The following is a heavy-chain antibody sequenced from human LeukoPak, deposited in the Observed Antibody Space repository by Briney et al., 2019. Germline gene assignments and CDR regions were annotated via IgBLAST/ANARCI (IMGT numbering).Heavy chain of an antibody. CDR2: VYYSGST. V-gene: IGHV4-59*01. J-gene: IGHJ3*02. Sequence: SETLSLTCTVSGGSFSSYYWSWIRQPPGKGLEWIGYVYYSGSTNYNPSLKSRVTISVDTSKNQFSLKLSSVTAADTAVYYCARVGRLYDAFDIWGQGTMVTVSS. CDR1: GGSFSSYY. CDR3: ARVGRLYDAFDI. D-gene: IGHD1-26*01.